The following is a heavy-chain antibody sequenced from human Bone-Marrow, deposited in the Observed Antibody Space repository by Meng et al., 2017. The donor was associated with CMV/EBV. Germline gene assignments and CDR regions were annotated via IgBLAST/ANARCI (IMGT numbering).Heavy chain of an antibody. CDR3: ARVVAPYSSSSKGSSRYGMDV. CDR2: INPSGGST. CDR1: GYTFTSYY. J-gene: IGHJ6*02. V-gene: IGHV1-46*01. D-gene: IGHD6-6*01. Sequence: ASVKVSCKASGYTFTSYYMHWVRQAPGQGLEWMGIINPSGGSTSYAQKFQGRVTMTRDTSTSTVYMELSSLRSEDTAVYYCARVVAPYSSSSKGSSRYGMDVWGQGTTVTVSS.